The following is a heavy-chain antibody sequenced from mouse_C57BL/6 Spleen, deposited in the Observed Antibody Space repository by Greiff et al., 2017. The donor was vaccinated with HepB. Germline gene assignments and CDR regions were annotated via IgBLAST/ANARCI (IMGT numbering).Heavy chain of an antibody. Sequence: VQLKESGPGMVKPSQSLSLTCTVTGYSITSGYDWHWIRHFPGNKLEWMGYISYSGSTNYNPSLKSRISITHDTSKNHFFLKLNSVTTEDTATYYCARDSWDEGYFDVWGTGTTVTVSS. CDR2: ISYSGST. CDR3: ARDSWDEGYFDV. D-gene: IGHD4-1*01. CDR1: GYSITSGYD. J-gene: IGHJ1*03. V-gene: IGHV3-1*01.